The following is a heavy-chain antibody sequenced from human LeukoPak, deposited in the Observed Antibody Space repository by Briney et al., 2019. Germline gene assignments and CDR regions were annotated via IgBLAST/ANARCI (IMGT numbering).Heavy chain of an antibody. Sequence: GGSLRLSCAASGFNFSSYGMSWVRQAPGKGLEWVSFLSSRGGSKYYADSVRGRFTISRDNAKNSLYLQMNSLRAEDTAVYYCARDRAMLRGVTRFDPWGQGTLVTVSS. D-gene: IGHD3-10*01. CDR3: ARDRAMLRGVTRFDP. J-gene: IGHJ5*02. CDR1: GFNFSSYG. CDR2: LSSRGGSK. V-gene: IGHV3-48*03.